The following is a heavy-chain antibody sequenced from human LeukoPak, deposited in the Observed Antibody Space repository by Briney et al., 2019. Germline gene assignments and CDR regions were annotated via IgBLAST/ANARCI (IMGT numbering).Heavy chain of an antibody. CDR1: GDSFIGSY. D-gene: IGHD3-22*01. Sequence: PSATLSLTCTVSGDSFIGSYWSWIRQAPGKGLEWIGYIYYPVDTNYNPSLQSRVTISADVSKKQFSLRLTSVTAADTAVYYCARASTYYYDSSGYGLLHHFDYWGQGTLVTVSS. CDR3: ARASTYYYDSSGYGLLHHFDY. J-gene: IGHJ4*02. V-gene: IGHV4-59*01. CDR2: IYYPVDT.